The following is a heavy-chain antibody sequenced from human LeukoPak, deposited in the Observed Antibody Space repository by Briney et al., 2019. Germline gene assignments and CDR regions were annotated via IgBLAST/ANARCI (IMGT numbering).Heavy chain of an antibody. J-gene: IGHJ3*02. V-gene: IGHV4-39*07. D-gene: IGHD3-10*01. CDR2: IYYSGST. Sequence: SETLSLTCTVSGGSISSSSYYWGWIRQPPGKGLEWIGSIYYSGSTYYNPSLKSRVTISVDTSKNQFSLKLSSVTAADTAVYYCARVRYYYGSGRTFDIWGQGTMVTVSS. CDR1: GGSISSSSYY. CDR3: ARVRYYYGSGRTFDI.